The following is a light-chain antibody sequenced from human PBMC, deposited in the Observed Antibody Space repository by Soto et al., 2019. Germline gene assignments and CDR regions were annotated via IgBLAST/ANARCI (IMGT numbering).Light chain of an antibody. Sequence: QSVLTRPPSVSGAPGQRVTISCTGSSSNIGAGYDVHWYQQLPGTAPKLLIYGNSNRPSGVPDRFSGSKSGTSASLAITGLQAEYEADYYCQSYDSSLSGYVFGTGTKVPVL. V-gene: IGLV1-40*01. CDR2: GNS. CDR3: QSYDSSLSGYV. CDR1: SSNIGAGYD. J-gene: IGLJ1*01.